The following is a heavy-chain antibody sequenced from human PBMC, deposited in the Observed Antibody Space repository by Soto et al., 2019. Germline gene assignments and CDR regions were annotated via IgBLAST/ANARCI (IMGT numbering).Heavy chain of an antibody. CDR1: GFTFSSYS. D-gene: IGHD6-6*01. Sequence: GGSLRLSCAASGFTFSSYSMNWVRQAPGKGLEWVSSISSSSSYIYYADSVKGRFTISRDNAKNSLYLQMNSLRAEDTAVYYCARDSENIAARLHDAFDIWGQGTMVTVSS. CDR2: ISSSSSYI. CDR3: ARDSENIAARLHDAFDI. J-gene: IGHJ3*02. V-gene: IGHV3-21*01.